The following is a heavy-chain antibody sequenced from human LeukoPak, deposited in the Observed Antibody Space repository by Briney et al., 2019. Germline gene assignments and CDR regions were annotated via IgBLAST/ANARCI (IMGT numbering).Heavy chain of an antibody. V-gene: IGHV3-23*01. CDR3: ATDYYVSGSYYRLFY. CDR2: ISGSGGST. CDR1: GFTFSSYA. Sequence: PGGSLRLSCAASGFTFSSYAMSWVRQAPGKGLEWVSAISGSGGSTYYADSVKGRFTISRDNSMNTLYLQMSSLRAEDTAIYYCATDYYVSGSYYRLFYWGQGTLVTVSS. D-gene: IGHD3-10*01. J-gene: IGHJ4*02.